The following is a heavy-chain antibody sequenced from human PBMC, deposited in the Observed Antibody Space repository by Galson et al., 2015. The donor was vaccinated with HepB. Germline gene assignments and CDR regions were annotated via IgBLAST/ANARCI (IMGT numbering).Heavy chain of an antibody. J-gene: IGHJ2*01. V-gene: IGHV3-33*01. CDR2: IWYDGSNK. CDR1: GFTFSSYG. CDR3: ARDDPSGYSYGYSDSGYFDL. Sequence: SLRLSCAASGFTFSSYGMHWVRQAPGKGLEWVAVIWYDGSNKYYADSVKGRFTISRDNSKNTLYLQMNSLRAEDTAVYYCARDDPSGYSYGYSDSGYFDLWGRGTLVTVSS. D-gene: IGHD5-18*01.